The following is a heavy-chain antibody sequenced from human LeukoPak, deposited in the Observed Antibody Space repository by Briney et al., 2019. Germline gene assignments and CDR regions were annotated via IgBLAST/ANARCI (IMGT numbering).Heavy chain of an antibody. V-gene: IGHV4-59*01. CDR1: GGSISSYY. CDR3: ARGTAVAGT. CDR2: IYYSGST. D-gene: IGHD6-19*01. Sequence: SETLSLTCTVSGGSISSYYWTWIRQPPGKGLEWIGNIYYSGSTNYNPSLKSRVTISVDMSKNQFSLKLSSVTAADTAVYFCARGTAVAGTWGQGTLVTVSS. J-gene: IGHJ5*02.